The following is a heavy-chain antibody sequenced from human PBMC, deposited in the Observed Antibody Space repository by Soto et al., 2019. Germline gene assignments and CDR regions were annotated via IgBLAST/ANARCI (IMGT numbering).Heavy chain of an antibody. V-gene: IGHV4-34*01. CDR3: ARVTGSDSSGYYYTPFDY. J-gene: IGHJ4*02. CDR2: INHSGST. CDR1: GGSFSGYY. Sequence: LSLTCAVYGGSFSGYYWSWIRQPPGKGLEWIGEINHSGSTNYNPSLKSRVTISVDTSKNQFSLKLSSVTAADTAVYYCARVTGSDSSGYYYTPFDYWGQGTLVTVSS. D-gene: IGHD3-22*01.